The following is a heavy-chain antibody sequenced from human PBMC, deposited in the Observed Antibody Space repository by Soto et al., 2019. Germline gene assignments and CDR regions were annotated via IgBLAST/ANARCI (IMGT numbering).Heavy chain of an antibody. CDR1: GYSIANYW. Sequence: PGESLKISCKASGYSIANYWIGWVRQMPGKGLEWMGIVYPADSDTRYSPSFQGQVTISADKSITTAYLQWNSLKASDTAIYYCGGLAVAGTADYFDYWGQGTPVTVSS. CDR2: VYPADSDT. J-gene: IGHJ4*02. D-gene: IGHD6-19*01. V-gene: IGHV5-51*01. CDR3: GGLAVAGTADYFDY.